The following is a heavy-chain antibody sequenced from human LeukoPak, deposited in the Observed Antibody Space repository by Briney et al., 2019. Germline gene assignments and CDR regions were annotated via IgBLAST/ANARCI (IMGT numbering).Heavy chain of an antibody. D-gene: IGHD5-18*01. J-gene: IGHJ6*02. CDR1: GFTFSSYS. V-gene: IGHV3-21*01. CDR3: ARDLGRQLCLLDYYGMDV. Sequence: GGSLRLSCAASGFTFSSYSMNWVRQAPGKGLEWVSSISSSSSYIYYADSVKGRFTISRDNAKNSLYLQMNSLRAEDTAVYYCARDLGRQLCLLDYYGMDVWGQGTTVTVSS. CDR2: ISSSSSYI.